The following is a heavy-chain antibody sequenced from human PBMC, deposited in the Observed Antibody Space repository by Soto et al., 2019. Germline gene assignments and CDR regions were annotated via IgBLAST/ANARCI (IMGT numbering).Heavy chain of an antibody. CDR1: GFSFSSYE. CDR3: ASLSGSYGFDP. D-gene: IGHD1-26*01. V-gene: IGHV3-48*03. CDR2: ISSSGSDT. Sequence: EAQLVESGGDLVQPGGSLRLSCAGSGFSFSSYEMNWVRQAPGKGLEWVSYISSSGSDTYYADSVKARFTISRDNAQNSPYLQMTRLRAEDTAIYYCASLSGSYGFDPWGQGTLVTVSS. J-gene: IGHJ5*02.